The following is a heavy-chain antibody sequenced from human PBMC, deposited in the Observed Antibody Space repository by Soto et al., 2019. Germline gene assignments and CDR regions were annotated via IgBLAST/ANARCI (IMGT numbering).Heavy chain of an antibody. J-gene: IGHJ4*02. CDR2: IGADGGTT. CDR1: GFTFGSYG. Sequence: GGSLRLSCEASGFTFGSYGMTWVRQGPGKGLEWVSLIGADGGTTYTAEAVKGRFTIARDNSRNSLYLQMDNLRVEDTAVYYCAKGYGWDYLDYWGQGXLVTVYS. D-gene: IGHD4-17*01. V-gene: IGHV3-23*01. CDR3: AKGYGWDYLDY.